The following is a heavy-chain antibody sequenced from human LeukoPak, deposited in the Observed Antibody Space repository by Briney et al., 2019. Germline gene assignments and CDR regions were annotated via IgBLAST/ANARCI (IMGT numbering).Heavy chain of an antibody. V-gene: IGHV4-59*01. Sequence: SETLSLTCTVSGGSISRYYCSWIRQPPGKGLEWIGYIYFSGSTNYNPSLKSRVTISVDTSKNQFSLKLSSVTAADTAVYYCARAVSYSGSYFFDYWGQGTLVTVSS. CDR3: ARAVSYSGSYFFDY. CDR2: IYFSGST. D-gene: IGHD1-26*01. CDR1: GGSISRYY. J-gene: IGHJ4*02.